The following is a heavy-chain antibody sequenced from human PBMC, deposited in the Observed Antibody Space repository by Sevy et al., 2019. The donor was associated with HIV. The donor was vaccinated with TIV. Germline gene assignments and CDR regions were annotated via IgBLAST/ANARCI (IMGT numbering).Heavy chain of an antibody. J-gene: IGHJ4*02. Sequence: GSLRLSCAVSGFTFSTYAMHWVRQAPGKGLECVAIVSSDGSEINYADSVKGRFTISRDNSRNTLYLQMNSLRTEHTALYYCARDQLGSIDYWGQGTLVTVSS. D-gene: IGHD7-27*01. CDR2: VSSDGSEI. CDR1: GFTFSTYA. V-gene: IGHV3-30-3*01. CDR3: ARDQLGSIDY.